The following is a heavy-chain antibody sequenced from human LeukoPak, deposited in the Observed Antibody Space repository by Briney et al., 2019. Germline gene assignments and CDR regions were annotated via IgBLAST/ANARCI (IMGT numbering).Heavy chain of an antibody. CDR2: ISAYNGNT. V-gene: IGHV1-18*01. CDR1: GYTFANYG. Sequence: ASVKASCKASGYTFANYGISWVRQAPGHGLEWMGWISAYNGNTNYAQNLQDRVTMTTDTSTSTAYMELRSLRSDDTAVYFCARDAATISDTFDIWGQGTMVTVSS. J-gene: IGHJ3*02. D-gene: IGHD1-26*01. CDR3: ARDAATISDTFDI.